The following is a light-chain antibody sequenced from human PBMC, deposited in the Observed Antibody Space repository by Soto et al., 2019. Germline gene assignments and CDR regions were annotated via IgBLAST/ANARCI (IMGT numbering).Light chain of an antibody. CDR2: KAS. CDR1: QTISSW. V-gene: IGKV1-5*03. CDR3: QHYNSYSEA. J-gene: IGKJ1*01. Sequence: DIQMTQSPSTLSGSVGDRVTITCRASQTISSWLAWYQQKPGKAPKLLIYKASTLKSGVQTRFSGSGSGTEFTLTSSSLQPDDFATYYCQHYNSYSEAFAQRTKVELK.